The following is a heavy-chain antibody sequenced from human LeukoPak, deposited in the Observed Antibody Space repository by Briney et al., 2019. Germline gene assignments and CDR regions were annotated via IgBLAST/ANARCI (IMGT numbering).Heavy chain of an antibody. V-gene: IGHV1-46*01. CDR1: GYTFTNYY. CDR2: INPSGGSR. D-gene: IGHD3-10*01. J-gene: IGHJ4*02. CDR3: ARDVFGDLGY. Sequence: ASVKVSCKTSGYTFTNYYMHWVRQAPGQGLERMGIINPSGGSRSYAQMFQGRVTMTRDMSTSTVYMELSSLTSEDTAVYYCARDVFGDLGYWGQGTLVTVSS.